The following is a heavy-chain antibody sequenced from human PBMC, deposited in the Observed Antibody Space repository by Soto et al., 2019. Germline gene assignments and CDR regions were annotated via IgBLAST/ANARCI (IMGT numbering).Heavy chain of an antibody. J-gene: IGHJ4*02. D-gene: IGHD3-3*01. CDR2: INHSGST. V-gene: IGHV4-34*01. CDR3: ARVGAYYDFWSGYYNFDY. Sequence: SETLSLTCAVYGGSFSGYYWSWIRQPPGKGLEWIGEINHSGSTNYNPSLKSRVTISVDTSKNQFSLKLSSVTAADTAVYYCARVGAYYDFWSGYYNFDYWGQGTLVTGSS. CDR1: GGSFSGYY.